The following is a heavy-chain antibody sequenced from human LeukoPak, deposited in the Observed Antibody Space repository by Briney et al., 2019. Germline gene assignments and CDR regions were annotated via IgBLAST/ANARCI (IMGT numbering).Heavy chain of an antibody. Sequence: GASVKVSCKVSGYTLTELSMHWVRQAPGKGLEWMGGFDPEDGETIYAQKFQGRVTMTEDTSTDTAYMELSSLRSEDTAVYYCAILYYDFWSGYYTAENWFDPWGQGTLSPSPQ. CDR2: FDPEDGET. D-gene: IGHD3-3*01. CDR1: GYTLTELS. V-gene: IGHV1-24*01. CDR3: AILYYDFWSGYYTAENWFDP. J-gene: IGHJ5*02.